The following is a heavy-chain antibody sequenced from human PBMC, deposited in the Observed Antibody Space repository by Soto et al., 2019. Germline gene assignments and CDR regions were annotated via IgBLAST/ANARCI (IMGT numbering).Heavy chain of an antibody. CDR3: TTVVEY. J-gene: IGHJ4*02. CDR2: IDGVGTGT. D-gene: IGHD2-15*01. Sequence: EVQLVQSGGGSVQPGGSLRLSCVASGFTFTNYWMHGVRQVPGKGLVWVSRIDGVGTGTSYSDSVRGRFTISRDNAEKTLHLQMDSLRAEDTAVYYCTTVVEYWGQGTPVTVSS. CDR1: GFTFTNYW. V-gene: IGHV3-74*01.